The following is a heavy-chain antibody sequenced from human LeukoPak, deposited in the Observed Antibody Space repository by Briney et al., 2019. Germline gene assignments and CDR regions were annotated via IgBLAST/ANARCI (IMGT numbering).Heavy chain of an antibody. V-gene: IGHV3-74*01. D-gene: IGHD3-10*01. CDR3: ARDGSGSYHDAFDI. J-gene: IGHJ3*02. Sequence: PGGSLRLSCAPSRVASSSDWMHWGREAPGQGLVWVSRINSDESSTSYADSVKGRFTIFRDNAKNTLYLQMNSLRAEDTAVYYCARDGSGSYHDAFDIWGQGTMVTVSS. CDR1: RVASSSDW. CDR2: INSDESST.